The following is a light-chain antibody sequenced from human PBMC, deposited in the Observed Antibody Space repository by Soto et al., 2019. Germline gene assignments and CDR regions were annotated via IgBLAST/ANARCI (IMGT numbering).Light chain of an antibody. CDR1: SSNIGSNT. Sequence: QSVLTQPPSASGTPGQRVTISCPGSSSNIGSNTVNWYQQLPGTAPKLLIYSNNQRPSGVPDRFSGSKSDTSASLAISGLQSEDEADYYCAAWDDSLNGPVFGGGTKLTVL. J-gene: IGLJ3*02. V-gene: IGLV1-44*01. CDR3: AAWDDSLNGPV. CDR2: SNN.